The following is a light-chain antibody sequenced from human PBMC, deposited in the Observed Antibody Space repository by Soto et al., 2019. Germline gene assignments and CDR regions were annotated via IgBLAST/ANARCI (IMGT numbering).Light chain of an antibody. CDR2: GGS. Sequence: EIVLTQSPGTLSLSPGESATLFCRASQTVSSSCLAWYQQKPGQAPRLLIYGGSSRATGIPDRFSGSGSGTDFTLTISRLQPEDFAVYYCQHYDNSAALTFGGGTNVEIK. J-gene: IGKJ4*01. V-gene: IGKV3-20*01. CDR1: QTVSSSC. CDR3: QHYDNSAALT.